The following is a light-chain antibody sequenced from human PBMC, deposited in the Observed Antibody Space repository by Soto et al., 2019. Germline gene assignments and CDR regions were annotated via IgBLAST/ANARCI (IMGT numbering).Light chain of an antibody. J-gene: IGKJ2*01. CDR2: KAS. Sequence: DIQMTQSPSALSASVGDRVTITCRARQSISSWLAWYQQKPGRAPKLLIYKASSLESGVPSRFSGSGSGTEFTLTISSLQPDDFATDYCQQYNSYSRTFGQGTKLEIK. CDR1: QSISSW. CDR3: QQYNSYSRT. V-gene: IGKV1-5*03.